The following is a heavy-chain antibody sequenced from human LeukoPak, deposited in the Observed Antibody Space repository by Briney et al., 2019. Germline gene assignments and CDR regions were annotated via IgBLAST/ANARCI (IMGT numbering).Heavy chain of an antibody. V-gene: IGHV5-51*01. J-gene: IGHJ4*02. CDR1: GYGFTSYW. Sequence: GESLKISCRGSGYGFTSYWIVWVRQMPGKGLEWMGVIYPGDSNSRYSPSFQGQVTISADNSISTAYLQWSSLKASDTAMYYSARRAHSGAMITLDYWGQGTQVTVSS. CDR2: IYPGDSNS. CDR3: ARRAHSGAMITLDY. D-gene: IGHD5-12*01.